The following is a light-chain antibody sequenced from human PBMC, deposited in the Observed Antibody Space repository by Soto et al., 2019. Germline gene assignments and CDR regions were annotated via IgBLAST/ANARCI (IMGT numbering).Light chain of an antibody. Sequence: EIVLTQSPSTLSLSPGERATLSCRASQSVSSSYLAWYQHKPGQAPRLLLYGASTRATGIPDRFSGSGSGTDFTLTISGLEPEDFAVYYCQKYGGSPYTFGQGTKLEI. J-gene: IGKJ2*01. CDR1: QSVSSSY. CDR2: GAS. V-gene: IGKV3-20*01. CDR3: QKYGGSPYT.